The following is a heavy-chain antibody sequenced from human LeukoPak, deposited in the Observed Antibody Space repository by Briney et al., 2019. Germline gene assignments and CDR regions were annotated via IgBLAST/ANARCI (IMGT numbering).Heavy chain of an antibody. J-gene: IGHJ4*02. CDR3: ARDSGYDTYFDY. V-gene: IGHV1-18*04. D-gene: IGHD5-12*01. CDR2: ISPYNGYT. Sequence: ASVKVSCKASGYTFNSYGISWVRQAPGQGLEWMGWISPYNGYTNYAQKLQGRVTMTRDTSTSTVYMELSSLRSEDTAVYYCARDSGYDTYFDYWGQGTLVTVSS. CDR1: GYTFNSYG.